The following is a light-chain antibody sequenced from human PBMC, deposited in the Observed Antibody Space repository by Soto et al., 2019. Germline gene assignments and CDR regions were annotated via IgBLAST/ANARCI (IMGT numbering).Light chain of an antibody. CDR1: QSVSSSY. CDR2: GAS. CDR3: QQYGSSPRT. J-gene: IGKJ1*01. Sequence: EIVLTQSPGTLSLSPGERATLSCRASQSVSSSYLAWYQQKPGQAPRLLIYGASSRATGIPDRFSGSGSGTGFHLNNSRLEPEDFAVYYCQQYGSSPRTFGQGTKVEIK. V-gene: IGKV3-20*01.